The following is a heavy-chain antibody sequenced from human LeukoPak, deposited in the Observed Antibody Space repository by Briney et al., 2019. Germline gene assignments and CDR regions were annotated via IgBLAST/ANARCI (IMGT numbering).Heavy chain of an antibody. Sequence: SETLSLTCTVSGGSFSGHWWSWIRQPPGKGLEWIGDIFYSGSTNYNPSLKSRLSISLDTSKNQFSLKLSSVTAADTAMYYCARRNTADASIDLWGQGTLVTASS. J-gene: IGHJ5*02. CDR3: ARRNTADASIDL. CDR1: GGSFSGHW. CDR2: IFYSGST. D-gene: IGHD2/OR15-2a*01. V-gene: IGHV4-59*08.